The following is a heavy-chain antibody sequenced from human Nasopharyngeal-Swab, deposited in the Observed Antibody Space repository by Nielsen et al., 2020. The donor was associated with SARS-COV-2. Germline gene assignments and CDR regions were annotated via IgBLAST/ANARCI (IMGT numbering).Heavy chain of an antibody. CDR1: GFTFSSYW. J-gene: IGHJ4*02. Sequence: GESLKISCAAPGFTFSSYWMTWVRQAPGKGLEWVANIKQDGSEKYYVDSVKGRFSISRDNTKNSLYLQMNSLRAEDTAVYYCARGGGWYGFDYWGQGTLVTVSS. CDR3: ARGGGWYGFDY. D-gene: IGHD6-19*01. CDR2: IKQDGSEK. V-gene: IGHV3-7*01.